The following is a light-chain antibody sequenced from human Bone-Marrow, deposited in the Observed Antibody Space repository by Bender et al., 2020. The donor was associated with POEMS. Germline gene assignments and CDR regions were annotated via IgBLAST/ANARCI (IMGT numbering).Light chain of an antibody. V-gene: IGLV2-14*04. J-gene: IGLJ3*02. Sequence: SPGQSITISCTGSSSDVGAYNYVSWYQQHPGKAPKLIIYGVSNRPSGVSNRFSGSKSGTTASLTISGLQPEDEAEYYCSSYSRSDTPVFGGGTQLTVL. CDR3: SSYSRSDTPV. CDR2: GVS. CDR1: SSDVGAYNY.